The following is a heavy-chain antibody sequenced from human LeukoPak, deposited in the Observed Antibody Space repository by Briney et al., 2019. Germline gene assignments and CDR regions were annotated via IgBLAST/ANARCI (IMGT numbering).Heavy chain of an antibody. D-gene: IGHD1-7*01. CDR3: AKGGTGTTVRYFDY. CDR2: ISGSGGST. CDR1: GFTFSSYA. V-gene: IGHV3-23*01. J-gene: IGHJ4*02. Sequence: GGSLRLSCAASGFTFSSYAMSWVRQAPGKGLEWVSAISGSGGSTYYADSVKGRFTITRDNSKNTLYLQMNSLRAEDTAVYYCAKGGTGTTVRYFDYWGQGTLVTVPS.